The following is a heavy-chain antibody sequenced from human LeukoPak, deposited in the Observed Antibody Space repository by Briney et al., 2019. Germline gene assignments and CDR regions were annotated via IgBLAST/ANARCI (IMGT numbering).Heavy chain of an antibody. Sequence: GSLRLSCAASGFTFSSYWMHWVRQAPGKGLVWVSRNNTDGSSTSYADSVKGRFTISRDNAKNTLYLQMNSLRAEDTAVYYCASFDYSSGLPTNWGQGTLVTVSS. V-gene: IGHV3-74*01. J-gene: IGHJ4*02. CDR1: GFTFSSYW. CDR2: NNTDGSST. CDR3: ASFDYSSGLPTN. D-gene: IGHD6-19*01.